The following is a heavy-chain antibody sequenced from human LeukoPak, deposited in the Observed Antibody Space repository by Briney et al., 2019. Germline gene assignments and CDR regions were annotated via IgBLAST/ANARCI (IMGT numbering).Heavy chain of an antibody. V-gene: IGHV3-7*01. J-gene: IGHJ4*02. Sequence: PGGSLRLSCAASGFTFSSYAMSWVRQAPGKGLEWVANIKQKGSEKYYVDSVKGRFTISRDNAKNSLYLQMNSLRAEDTAVYYCARDLPYYDSSGYPTTCFDYWGQGTLVTVSS. CDR1: GFTFSSYA. CDR3: ARDLPYYDSSGYPTTCFDY. D-gene: IGHD3-22*01. CDR2: IKQKGSEK.